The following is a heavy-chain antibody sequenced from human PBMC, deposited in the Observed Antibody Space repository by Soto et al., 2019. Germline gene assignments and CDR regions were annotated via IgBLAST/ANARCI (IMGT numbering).Heavy chain of an antibody. CDR3: ARDRRQRTYYDILTGFYYYGMDV. J-gene: IGHJ6*02. CDR1: GGSVSSGSYY. CDR2: IYYSGST. V-gene: IGHV4-61*01. D-gene: IGHD3-9*01. Sequence: SQTLSLTCTVSGGSVSSGSYYWSWIRQPPGKGLEWIGYIYYSGSTNYNPSLKSRVTISVDTSKNQFSLKLSSVTAADTAVYYCARDRRQRTYYDILTGFYYYGMDVWGQGTTVTVSS.